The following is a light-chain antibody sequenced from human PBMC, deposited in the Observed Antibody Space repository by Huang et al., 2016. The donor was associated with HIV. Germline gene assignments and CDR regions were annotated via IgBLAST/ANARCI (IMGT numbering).Light chain of an antibody. V-gene: IGKV1-5*03. J-gene: IGKJ2*01. Sequence: RVTITCRASQSIGTWLAWYRQKPGKAPKLLISQASTLQSGVPSRFSGNGSGTQFTLTIRTLQPDDFATYYCQQCYASSYTFGQGTKLAMK. CDR2: QAS. CDR1: QSIGTW. CDR3: QQCYASSYT.